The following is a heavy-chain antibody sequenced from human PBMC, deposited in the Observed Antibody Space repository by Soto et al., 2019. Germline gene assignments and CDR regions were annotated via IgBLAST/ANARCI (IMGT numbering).Heavy chain of an antibody. CDR1: GFTFSSYA. Sequence: GGSLRLSCAASGFTFSSYAMSWIRQAPGKGLEWVSYISSSGSTIYYADSVKGRFTISRDNAKNSLYLQMNSLRAEDTAVYYCARGEGAPAAMFDYWGQGTLVTVSS. D-gene: IGHD2-2*01. J-gene: IGHJ4*02. V-gene: IGHV3-11*01. CDR2: ISSSGSTI. CDR3: ARGEGAPAAMFDY.